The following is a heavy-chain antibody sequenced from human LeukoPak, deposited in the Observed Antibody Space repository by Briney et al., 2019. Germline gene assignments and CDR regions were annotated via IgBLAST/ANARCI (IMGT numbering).Heavy chain of an antibody. CDR1: GASISDYY. CDR3: ARAKAAAGIDYFDY. Sequence: SETLFLTCTVSGASISDYYWSWIRQPPGKGLEWIGYIYYSGSTNYNPSLKSRVTISIDTSKNQFSLKVSSVTAADTAVYYCARAKAAAGIDYFDYWGQGTLVTVSS. CDR2: IYYSGST. D-gene: IGHD6-13*01. J-gene: IGHJ4*02. V-gene: IGHV4-59*13.